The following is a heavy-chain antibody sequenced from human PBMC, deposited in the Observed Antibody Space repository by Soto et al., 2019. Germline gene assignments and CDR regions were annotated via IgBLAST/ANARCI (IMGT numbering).Heavy chain of an antibody. J-gene: IGHJ1*01. CDR2: INGSGGRT. V-gene: IGHV3-23*01. D-gene: IGHD2-21*02. Sequence: GGSLGLSCAASEFSFSKSSMMWVRQAPGAGLEWVSGINGSGGRTFYADSVKGRFTISRDNLKNTLFMQMNSLKAEDTAIYYCVKWGDDSKYFHHWGPGTLVTVSS. CDR3: VKWGDDSKYFHH. CDR1: EFSFSKSS.